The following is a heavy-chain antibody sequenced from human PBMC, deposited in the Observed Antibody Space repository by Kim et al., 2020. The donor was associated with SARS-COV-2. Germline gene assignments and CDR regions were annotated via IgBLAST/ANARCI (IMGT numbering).Heavy chain of an antibody. Sequence: GGSLRLSCAASGFTFSDYYMSWIRQAPGKGLEWVSYISSSSSYTNYADSVKGRFTISRDNAKNSLYLQMNSLRAEDTAVYYCARVSGRKVGARMPLIDYWGQGTLVTVSS. J-gene: IGHJ4*02. V-gene: IGHV3-11*06. CDR2: ISSSSSYT. CDR3: ARVSGRKVGARMPLIDY. D-gene: IGHD1-26*01. CDR1: GFTFSDYY.